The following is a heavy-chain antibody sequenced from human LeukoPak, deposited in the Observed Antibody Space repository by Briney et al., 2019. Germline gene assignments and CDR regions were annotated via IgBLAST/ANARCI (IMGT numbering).Heavy chain of an antibody. Sequence: SETLSLTCVVSGGPISSNYWTWVRQSPGKGLEWIGEIYHSWITNYKPSLNSRLSISLDTSKSQFSLNLYSVTAADTAVYYCARHPWGIYALDVWGKGTTVTVSS. CDR1: GGPISSNYW. CDR2: IYHSWIT. V-gene: IGHV4-4*02. CDR3: ARHPWGIYALDV. J-gene: IGHJ6*04. D-gene: IGHD3-16*01.